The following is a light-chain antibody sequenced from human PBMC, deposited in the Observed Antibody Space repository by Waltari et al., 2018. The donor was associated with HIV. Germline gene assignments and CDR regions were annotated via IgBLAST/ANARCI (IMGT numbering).Light chain of an antibody. V-gene: IGKV3-15*01. Sequence: VMTQSPATVSVSPGGRATLSGRASQGVGSYLAWYQQKPGQAPRLLIYGASTRATGIPTRFSGSGSGTEFTLTISSLKSEDFAVYYCHQYNKWPRGTFGGGTKVEV. CDR1: QGVGSY. CDR3: HQYNKWPRGT. J-gene: IGKJ4*01. CDR2: GAS.